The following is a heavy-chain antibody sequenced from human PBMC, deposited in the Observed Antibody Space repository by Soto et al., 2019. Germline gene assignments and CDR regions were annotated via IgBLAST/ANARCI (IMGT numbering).Heavy chain of an antibody. Sequence: PSGTLALTCAASGAPVKSTKGAGSVSQYPGKGLEWMGYISYSASTNYSPSLKSRVTILVDTSKNHFSLRLSSVTAADTAVYYCARLFSGPGYCYYYGMGVWGQGTTVT. CDR1: GAPVKST. CDR2: ISYSAST. J-gene: IGHJ6*02. D-gene: IGHD2-15*01. V-gene: IGHV4-59*02. CDR3: ARLFSGPGYCYYYGMGV.